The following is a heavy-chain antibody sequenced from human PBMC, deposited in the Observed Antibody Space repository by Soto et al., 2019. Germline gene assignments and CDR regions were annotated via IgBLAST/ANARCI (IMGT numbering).Heavy chain of an antibody. CDR2: INPSGGSA. CDR1: GYTFTSYY. J-gene: IGHJ6*02. V-gene: IGHV1-46*01. Sequence: ASVKVSCKASGYTFTSYYMHWVGQAPGQGLEWMGIINPSGGSASYAQKFQGRVTMTRDTSTSTVYMELSSLRSEDTAVYYCARDLVVPAAIGLYYYYGMDVWGQGTTVTVSS. D-gene: IGHD2-2*02. CDR3: ARDLVVPAAIGLYYYYGMDV.